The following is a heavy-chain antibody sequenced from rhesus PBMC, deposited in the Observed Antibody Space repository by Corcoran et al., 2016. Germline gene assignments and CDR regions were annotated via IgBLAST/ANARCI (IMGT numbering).Heavy chain of an antibody. Sequence: QVQLQESGPGVVKPSETLSLTCAVSGYSISSGYDWRWIRQPPGKGLEWIGYNYGSSGSTHYNPSLKKLVTISKDTSKNQVSLKLSSVTAADTAMYYCAGNTNIFDYWGQGVLVTVSS. CDR3: AGNTNIFDY. CDR1: GYSISSGYD. J-gene: IGHJ4*01. D-gene: IGHD2-15*01. V-gene: IGHV4-76*01. CDR2: NYGSSGST.